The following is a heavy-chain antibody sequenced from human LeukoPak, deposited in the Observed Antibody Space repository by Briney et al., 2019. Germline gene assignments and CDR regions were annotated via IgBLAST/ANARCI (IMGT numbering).Heavy chain of an antibody. Sequence: GGSLRLSCAASGFSFTNYWMNWVRQAPGKGPEWVANIKQDGSEKYYVDSVKGRFTISRDNAKNSLYLQMNSLRAEDTAVYYCASIGLGSRRDYWGQGTLVTVSS. V-gene: IGHV3-7*05. D-gene: IGHD3/OR15-3a*01. J-gene: IGHJ4*02. CDR1: GFSFTNYW. CDR2: IKQDGSEK. CDR3: ASIGLGSRRDY.